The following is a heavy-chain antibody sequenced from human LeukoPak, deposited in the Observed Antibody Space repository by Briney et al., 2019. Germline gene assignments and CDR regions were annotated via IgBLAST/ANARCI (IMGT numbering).Heavy chain of an antibody. Sequence: PGESLQISCQGSGYSFISYWIGWVRQMPGKGLEWMGRIDPSDSYTNYSPSFQGHVTISADKSISTAYLQWSSLKASDTAMYYCARRRALDAFDIWGQGTMVTVSS. CDR2: IDPSDSYT. V-gene: IGHV5-10-1*01. J-gene: IGHJ3*02. CDR1: GYSFISYW. CDR3: ARRRALDAFDI.